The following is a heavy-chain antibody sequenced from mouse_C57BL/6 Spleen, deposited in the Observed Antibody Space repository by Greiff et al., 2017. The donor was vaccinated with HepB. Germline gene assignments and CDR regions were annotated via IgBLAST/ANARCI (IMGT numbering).Heavy chain of an antibody. CDR1: GYTFTSYW. D-gene: IGHD1-1*01. J-gene: IGHJ2*01. CDR3: ARMKKIVATYCDY. Sequence: VQLQQSGAELVKAGASVKMSCKASGYTFTSYWMHWVKQRLGQGLEWFAETNPTNGRTYYNEKFKSKATLTVDKSSSTAYMLLTGPTFEDSAVYYDARMKKIVATYCDYWGQGTTLTVSS. CDR2: TNPTNGRT. V-gene: IGHV1S81*02.